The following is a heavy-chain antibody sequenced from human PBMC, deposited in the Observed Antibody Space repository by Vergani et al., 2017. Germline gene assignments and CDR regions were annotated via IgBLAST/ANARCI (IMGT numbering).Heavy chain of an antibody. CDR3: ARDPDIGVVPAAPYYYYYYGMDV. J-gene: IGHJ6*02. Sequence: QVQLVQSGAEVKKPGSSVKVSCKASGGTFSSYTISWVRQAPGQGLEWMGRIIPILGIANYAQKFQGRVTITADKSTSTAYMELSSLRSEDTAVYYCARDPDIGVVPAAPYYYYYYGMDVWGQGTTVTVSS. V-gene: IGHV1-69*08. CDR2: IIPILGIA. D-gene: IGHD2-2*01. CDR1: GGTFSSYT.